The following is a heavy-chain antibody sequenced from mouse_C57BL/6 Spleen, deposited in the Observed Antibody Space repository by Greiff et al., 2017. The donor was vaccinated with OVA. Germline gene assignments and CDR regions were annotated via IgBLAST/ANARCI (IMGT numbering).Heavy chain of an antibody. V-gene: IGHV1-80*01. CDR2: IYPGDGDT. CDR3: ARDYYGSRYYFDY. CDR1: GYAFSSYW. J-gene: IGHJ2*01. D-gene: IGHD1-1*01. Sequence: QVQLQQSGAELVKPGASVKISCKASGYAFSSYWMNWVKQRPGKGLEWIGQIYPGDGDTNYNGKFKGKATLTADKSSSTAYMQLSSLTSEDSAVYCCARDYYGSRYYFDYWGQGTTLTVSS.